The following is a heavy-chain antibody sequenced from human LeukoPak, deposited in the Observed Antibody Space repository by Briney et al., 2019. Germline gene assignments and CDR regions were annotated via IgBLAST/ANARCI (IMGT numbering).Heavy chain of an antibody. CDR2: ISGSGGST. CDR3: ARATGGYCSGGSCHFDY. Sequence: GGSLRLSCAASGFTFSSYAMSWVRQAPGKGLEWVSAISGSGGSTYYADSVKGRFTISRDNSKNTLYLQMNSLRAEDTAVYYCARATGGYCSGGSCHFDYWGQGTLVTVSS. V-gene: IGHV3-23*01. D-gene: IGHD2-15*01. CDR1: GFTFSSYA. J-gene: IGHJ4*02.